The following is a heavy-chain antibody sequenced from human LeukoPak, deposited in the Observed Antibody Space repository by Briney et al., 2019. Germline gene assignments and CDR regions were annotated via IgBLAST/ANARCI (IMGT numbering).Heavy chain of an antibody. D-gene: IGHD3-16*01. V-gene: IGHV3-23*01. J-gene: IGHJ4*02. CDR3: ARRGNRQPFDY. CDR1: GFTFSNDA. Sequence: GGSLRLSCAASGFTFSNDAMTWVRQAPGKGLEWVSAISGSYDSTYYADSVKGRFTISRDNAKNSLYLQMNSLRAEDTAVYYCARRGNRQPFDYWGQGTLVTVSS. CDR2: ISGSYDST.